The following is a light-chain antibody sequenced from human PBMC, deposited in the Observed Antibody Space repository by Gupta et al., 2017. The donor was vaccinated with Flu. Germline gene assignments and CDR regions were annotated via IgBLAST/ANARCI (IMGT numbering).Light chain of an antibody. V-gene: IGKV3-15*01. J-gene: IGKJ1*01. Sequence: EIVMTQSPATLSVSPAERATLSCRASQSISSSLAWYQQKPGQAPRLLIYSTSTRATDIPARFSGSGSGTEFTLTISSLRSENFAVYYCQQFNNWPPTFGQGTKVEIK. CDR2: STS. CDR1: QSISSS. CDR3: QQFNNWPPT.